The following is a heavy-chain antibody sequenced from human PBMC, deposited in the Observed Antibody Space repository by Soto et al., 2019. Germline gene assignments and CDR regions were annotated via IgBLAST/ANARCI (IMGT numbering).Heavy chain of an antibody. D-gene: IGHD3-9*01. Sequence: PGESLKISCKGSGYSFTTYWIGWVRQMPGKGLEWMGIIYPGDSDTRNSPSFQGQVTISADKSIRTAYLQWSSLKASDTAMYYCARQVYNYDILAPHAFDIWGQGTMVTVSS. CDR1: GYSFTTYW. V-gene: IGHV5-51*01. J-gene: IGHJ3*02. CDR3: ARQVYNYDILAPHAFDI. CDR2: IYPGDSDT.